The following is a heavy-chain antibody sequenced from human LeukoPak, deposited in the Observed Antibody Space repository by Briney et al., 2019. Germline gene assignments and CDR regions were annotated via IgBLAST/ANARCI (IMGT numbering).Heavy chain of an antibody. J-gene: IGHJ3*01. CDR2: VNSDGSNT. V-gene: IGHV3-74*01. Sequence: GGSLRLSCAASGFTFRNHWMHWVRQAPGKGLMWVSRVNSDGSNTRYADSVKGRFTVSRDNAKNTLYLQMNSLRGEDTAIYYCVREVLNAFDVWGEGTLVTVSS. CDR1: GFTFRNHW. D-gene: IGHD3-10*01. CDR3: VREVLNAFDV.